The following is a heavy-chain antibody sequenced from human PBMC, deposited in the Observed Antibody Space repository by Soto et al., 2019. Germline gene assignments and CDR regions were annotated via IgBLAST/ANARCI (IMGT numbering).Heavy chain of an antibody. D-gene: IGHD7-27*01. Sequence: GGSLRLSCAASGFTFSSYAMHWVRQAPGKGLEWVAVISYDGSNKYYADSVKGRFTISRDNSKNTLYLQMNSLRAEDTAVYYCARSGQTGEHYWYFDLWGRGTQVTVSS. V-gene: IGHV3-30*14. CDR1: GFTFSSYA. CDR2: ISYDGSNK. J-gene: IGHJ2*01. CDR3: ARSGQTGEHYWYFDL.